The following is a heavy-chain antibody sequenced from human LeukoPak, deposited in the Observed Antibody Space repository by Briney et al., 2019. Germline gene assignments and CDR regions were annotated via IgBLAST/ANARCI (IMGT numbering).Heavy chain of an antibody. CDR1: GDSVTSNSAA. Sequence: SQTLSLACDISGDSVTSNSAAWDWLRQSPSRGLEWLGRPYYRSTWYNDYVVSVKSRITINPDTSTNQFSLQLKSVTPEDTAVYYCAREVSDYEGSILNWGQGTLVTVSS. D-gene: IGHD5-12*01. V-gene: IGHV6-1*01. CDR2: PYYRSTWYN. J-gene: IGHJ4*02. CDR3: AREVSDYEGSILN.